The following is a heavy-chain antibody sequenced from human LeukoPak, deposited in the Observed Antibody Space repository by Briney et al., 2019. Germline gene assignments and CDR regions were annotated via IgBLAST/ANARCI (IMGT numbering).Heavy chain of an antibody. V-gene: IGHV1-18*01. J-gene: IGHJ4*02. CDR1: GYTFTSYG. D-gene: IGHD3-22*01. Sequence: ASVQVSCKASGYTFTSYGISWVRQAPGQGLEWMGWISAYNGNTNYAQKLQGRVTMTTDTSTSTAYMELRSLRSDDTAVYYCAREITMIVGLYYFDYWGQGTLVTLSS. CDR2: ISAYNGNT. CDR3: AREITMIVGLYYFDY.